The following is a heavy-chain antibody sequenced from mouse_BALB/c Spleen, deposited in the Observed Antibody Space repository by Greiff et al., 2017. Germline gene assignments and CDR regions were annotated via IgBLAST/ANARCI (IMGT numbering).Heavy chain of an antibody. CDR1: GFTFSSYG. V-gene: IGHV5-6*01. Sequence: EVQGVESGGDLVKPGGSLKLSCAASGFTFSSYGMSWVRQTPDKRLVWVATISSGGSYTYYPDSVKGRFTISRDTAKNPLYLQMSSLKSEDTAMYYCARHGSPPYWYFDVWGAGTTVTVSS. D-gene: IGHD1-1*01. J-gene: IGHJ1*01. CDR2: ISSGGSYT. CDR3: ARHGSPPYWYFDV.